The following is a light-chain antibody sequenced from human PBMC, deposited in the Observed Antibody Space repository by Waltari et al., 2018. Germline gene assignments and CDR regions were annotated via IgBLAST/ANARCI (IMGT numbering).Light chain of an antibody. CDR3: QSYDSSLSGSV. CDR2: GNS. V-gene: IGLV1-40*01. J-gene: IGLJ2*01. Sequence: QSVLTQPPSVSGAPGQRVTISCTGSSSNIGTGYDVHWYQQLPGTAPKLLIYGNSNRPSGVPDRFSGSNAGTSASLAITGLQAGDEADYYCQSYDSSLSGSVFGGGTKLTVL. CDR1: SSNIGTGYD.